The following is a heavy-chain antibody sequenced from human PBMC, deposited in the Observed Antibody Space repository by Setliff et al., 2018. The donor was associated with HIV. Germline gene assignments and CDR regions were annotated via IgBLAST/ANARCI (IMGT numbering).Heavy chain of an antibody. CDR3: ATVSGYDLFMGAFDI. Sequence: PSETLSLTCTVSGGSISSSNYYWGWIRQPPGKGLEWSGEINQSGGINYNPALKSRVTISIDTFKNQFSMKLYSVTAADTAVYYCATVSGYDLFMGAFDIWGQGTMVTVSS. CDR2: INQSGGI. J-gene: IGHJ3*02. CDR1: GGSISSSNYY. D-gene: IGHD5-12*01. V-gene: IGHV4-39*07.